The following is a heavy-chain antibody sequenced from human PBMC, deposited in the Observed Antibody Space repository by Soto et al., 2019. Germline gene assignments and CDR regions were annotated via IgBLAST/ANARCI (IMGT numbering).Heavy chain of an antibody. CDR2: IYYSGST. Sequence: PSETLSLTCTVSGGSISSYYWSWIRQPPGKGLEWIGYIYYSGSTNYNPSLKSRVTISADTSKNQFSLKLSSVTAADTAVYYCASTAHSSGWYSGGFDYWGQGTLVTVSS. CDR1: GGSISSYY. J-gene: IGHJ4*02. D-gene: IGHD6-19*01. V-gene: IGHV4-59*01. CDR3: ASTAHSSGWYSGGFDY.